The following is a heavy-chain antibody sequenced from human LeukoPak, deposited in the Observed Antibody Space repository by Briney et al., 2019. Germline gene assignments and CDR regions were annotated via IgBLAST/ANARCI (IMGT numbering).Heavy chain of an antibody. CDR3: AREDSSGWYRDDAFDI. Sequence: ASVKVSCKASGYTFTSYGISWVRQAPGQGLEWMGWISAYNGNTNYAQKLQGRVTMTTDTSTSTAYMELRSLRSDDTAVYYCAREDSSGWYRDDAFDIWGQGTMVTVSS. D-gene: IGHD6-19*01. V-gene: IGHV1-18*01. CDR2: ISAYNGNT. J-gene: IGHJ3*02. CDR1: GYTFTSYG.